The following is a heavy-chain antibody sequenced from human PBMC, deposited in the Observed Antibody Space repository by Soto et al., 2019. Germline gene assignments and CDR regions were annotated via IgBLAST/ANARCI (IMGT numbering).Heavy chain of an antibody. Sequence: SETLSLTCSVSGDSMSSGAYYWNWIRQHPGKGLEWIAYIYHNGDTHYNPSLRSRITMSVDTSKNQFSLKLTSVTDADTALYYCASSYSGYLDNWGQGTLVTVSS. D-gene: IGHD3-22*01. CDR3: ASSYSGYLDN. J-gene: IGHJ4*02. V-gene: IGHV4-31*03. CDR1: GDSMSSGAYY. CDR2: IYHNGDT.